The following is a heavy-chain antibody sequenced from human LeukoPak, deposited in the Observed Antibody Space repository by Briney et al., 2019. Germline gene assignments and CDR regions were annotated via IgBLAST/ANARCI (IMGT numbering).Heavy chain of an antibody. D-gene: IGHD6-13*01. CDR3: ARDPQLVRAFDI. J-gene: IGHJ3*02. V-gene: IGHV1-46*01. CDR2: INPSGGST. Sequence: ASVKVSCKASGYTFTGYYMHWVRQAPGQGLEWMGIINPSGGSTSYAQKFQGRVTMTRDTSTSTVYMELSSLRSEDTAVYYCARDPQLVRAFDIWGQGTMVTVSS. CDR1: GYTFTGYY.